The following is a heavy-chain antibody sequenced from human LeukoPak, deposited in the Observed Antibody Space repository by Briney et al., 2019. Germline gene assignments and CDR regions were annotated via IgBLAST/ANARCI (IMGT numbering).Heavy chain of an antibody. J-gene: IGHJ4*02. Sequence: SVKVSCKASGGTFSSYAISWVRQAPGQGLEWMGGIIPIFGTANYAQKLQGRVTMTTDTSTSTAYMELRSLRSDDTAVHYCARDRLPGRAAPYDYWGQGTLVTVSS. V-gene: IGHV1-69*05. D-gene: IGHD2-15*01. CDR1: GGTFSSYA. CDR3: ARDRLPGRAAPYDY. CDR2: IIPIFGTA.